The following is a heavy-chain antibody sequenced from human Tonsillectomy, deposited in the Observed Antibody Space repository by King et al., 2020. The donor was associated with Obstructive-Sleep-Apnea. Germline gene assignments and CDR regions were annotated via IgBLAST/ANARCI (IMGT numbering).Heavy chain of an antibody. J-gene: IGHJ4*02. CDR3: AREERGRHYFDY. CDR2: ISYDGSNK. V-gene: IGHV3-30*04. D-gene: IGHD3-16*01. CDR1: GFTFSICA. Sequence: VQLVESGGGVVQPGRSLRLSCAASGFTFSICAMHWARQAPGKGLEWVAVISYDGSNKYYADSVKGRFTISRDNSKNTLYLQMNSLRAEDTAVYYCAREERGRHYFDYWGQGTLVTVSS.